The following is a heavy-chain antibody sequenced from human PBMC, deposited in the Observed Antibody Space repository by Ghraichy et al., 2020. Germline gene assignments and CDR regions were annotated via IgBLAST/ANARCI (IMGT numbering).Heavy chain of an antibody. Sequence: ASVKVSCKVSRATVRTPITSSYRECRRLGLKKKGWISTYNGNPNYAQKLQGRVTMTTDTSTSTAYMELRSLRSDDTAMYYCARDRTGFDSSWYADYWGQGTLVTVSS. V-gene: IGHV1-18*01. CDR1: RATVRTPI. CDR3: ARDRTGFDSSWYADY. J-gene: IGHJ4*02. CDR2: ISTYNGNP. D-gene: IGHD6-13*01.